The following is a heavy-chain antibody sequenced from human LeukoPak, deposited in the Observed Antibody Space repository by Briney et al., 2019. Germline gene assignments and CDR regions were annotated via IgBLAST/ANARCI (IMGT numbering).Heavy chain of an antibody. D-gene: IGHD3-10*01. CDR2: ISASGGSA. J-gene: IGHJ4*02. CDR1: GFTFSSYG. CDR3: ARLMVRGVIMSSPYNY. Sequence: GGSLRLSCAASGFTFSSYGMSWVRQAPGKGLEWVSAISASGGSAYYADSVKGRFTISRDKSKNTLFLQMNSLRAEDTAVYYCARLMVRGVIMSSPYNYWGQGTLVTVSS. V-gene: IGHV3-23*01.